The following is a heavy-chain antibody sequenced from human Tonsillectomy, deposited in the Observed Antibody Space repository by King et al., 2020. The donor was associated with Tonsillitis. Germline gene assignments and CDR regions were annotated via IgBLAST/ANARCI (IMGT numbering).Heavy chain of an antibody. Sequence: VHLVASVCGVVPPGRSLSISCAASGFTFSDFGFHLVRPTPGKGLELVAALSHQGHYTYYSASVTGRFTLSSDNSTTTLYLQMNSLRPDNTAVYYCARDWGQGLFEVCLPTNWGQGPLVTVA. J-gene: IGHJ4*02. CDR3: ARDWGQGLFEVCLPTN. D-gene: IGHD2-2*01. CDR1: GFTFSDFG. CDR2: LSHQGHYT. V-gene: IGHV3-30-3*01.